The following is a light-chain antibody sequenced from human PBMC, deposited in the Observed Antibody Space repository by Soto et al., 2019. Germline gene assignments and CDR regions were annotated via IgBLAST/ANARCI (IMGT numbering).Light chain of an antibody. J-gene: IGKJ4*01. CDR1: QSVSSN. CDR2: GAS. Sequence: EIVLTQSPGTLSLSPGERASLSCRASQSVSSNYLAWFQQKPGQAPRLLIYGASTRATGIPARFSGSGSGREFTLTISSLQSEDFAVYYCQQYNNWPPLTFGGGTKVEIK. V-gene: IGKV3-15*01. CDR3: QQYNNWPPLT.